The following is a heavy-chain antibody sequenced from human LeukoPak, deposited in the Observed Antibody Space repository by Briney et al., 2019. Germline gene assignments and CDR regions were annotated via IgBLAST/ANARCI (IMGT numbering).Heavy chain of an antibody. D-gene: IGHD4-23*01. CDR1: GGSISSGSYY. V-gene: IGHV4-61*02. CDR3: ARDGGWYYYYMDV. CDR2: IYTSGST. J-gene: IGHJ6*03. Sequence: SETLSLTCTVSGGSISSGSYYWSWIRQPAGKGLEWIGRIYTSGSTNYNPSLKSRVTMSVDTSKNQFSLKLSSVTAADTAVYYCARDGGWYYYYMDVWGKGTTVTISS.